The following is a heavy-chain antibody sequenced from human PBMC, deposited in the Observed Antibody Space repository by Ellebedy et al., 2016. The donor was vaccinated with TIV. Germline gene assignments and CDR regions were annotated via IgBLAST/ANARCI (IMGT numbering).Heavy chain of an antibody. CDR2: IKQDGSEK. Sequence: GESLKISCAASGFTFSFYWMGWVRQAPGKGLEWVANIKQDGSEKHYADSVKGRFTISRDNSENTVFLQMNSLRVEDTAKYYCAKGHWGFGESSFDYWGQGTLITVSS. CDR3: AKGHWGFGESSFDY. D-gene: IGHD3-10*01. CDR1: GFTFSFYW. V-gene: IGHV3-7*03. J-gene: IGHJ4*02.